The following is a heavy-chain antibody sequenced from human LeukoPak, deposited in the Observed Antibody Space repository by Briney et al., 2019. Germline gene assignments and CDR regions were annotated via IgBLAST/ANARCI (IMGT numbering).Heavy chain of an antibody. Sequence: QSRGSLRLSCAASGFAFSRFGMHWVGQAPDKGLEWMAVISNDGSNRYYADSVKGRFTISRDNSKNTLYLQMNSLRADDTAVYICAKDLSPGPLWPMPDYWGQGTLVTVSS. J-gene: IGHJ4*02. CDR1: GFAFSRFG. CDR3: AKDLSPGPLWPMPDY. V-gene: IGHV3-30*18. D-gene: IGHD3-10*01. CDR2: ISNDGSNR.